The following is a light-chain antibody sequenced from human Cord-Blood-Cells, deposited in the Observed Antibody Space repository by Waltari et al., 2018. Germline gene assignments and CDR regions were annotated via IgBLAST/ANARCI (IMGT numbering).Light chain of an antibody. J-gene: IGKJ2*01. CDR2: AAS. CDR3: QQLNSYPPT. CDR1: QGISSY. Sequence: DIQLTQSPSFLSASVGDRVTITCQASQGISSYLAWYQQKPGKAPKLLIYAASTLQSGVPSRFSGSGSGTEFTLTISSLQPEDFATYYCQQLNSYPPTFGQGTKLEIK. V-gene: IGKV1-9*01.